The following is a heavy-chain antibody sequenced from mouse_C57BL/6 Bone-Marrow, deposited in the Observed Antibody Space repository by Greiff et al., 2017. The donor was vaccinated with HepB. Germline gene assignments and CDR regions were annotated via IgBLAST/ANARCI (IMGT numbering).Heavy chain of an antibody. Sequence: EVKLVESGGGLVKPGGSLKLSCAASGFTFSSYAMSWVRQTPEKRLAWVATISDGGSYTYYPDNVKGRFTISRDNAKNNLYMQMSHLKSEDTAMYYCARNPLRGFAYCGQGTLVTVSA. V-gene: IGHV5-4*03. D-gene: IGHD1-1*01. CDR1: GFTFSSYA. CDR2: ISDGGSYT. J-gene: IGHJ3*01. CDR3: ARNPLRGFAY.